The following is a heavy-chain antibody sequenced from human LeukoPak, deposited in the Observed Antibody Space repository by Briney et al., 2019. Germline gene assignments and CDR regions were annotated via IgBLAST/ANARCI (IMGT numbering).Heavy chain of an antibody. V-gene: IGHV3-7*01. J-gene: IGHJ3*02. CDR1: GFTFSSYW. Sequence: GGSLRLSCAASGFTFSSYWVSWVRQAPGKGLEWVANIKQDGSEKYYVDSVKGRFTISRDNAKNSLYLQMNSLRADDTAVYHCARQETSSYNGAFDIWGQGTMVTVSS. D-gene: IGHD1-26*01. CDR3: ARQETSSYNGAFDI. CDR2: IKQDGSEK.